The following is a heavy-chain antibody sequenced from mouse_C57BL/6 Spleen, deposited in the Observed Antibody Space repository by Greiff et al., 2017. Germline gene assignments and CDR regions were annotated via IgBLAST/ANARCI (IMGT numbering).Heavy chain of an antibody. J-gene: IGHJ2*01. CDR1: GFTFSSYG. CDR3: ARHGGRPLYFDY. CDR2: ISSGGSYT. Sequence: EVHLVESGGDLVKPGGSLKLSCAASGFTFSSYGMSWVRQTPDKRLEWVATISSGGSYTYYPDSVKGRFTISRDNAKNTLYLQMSSLKSEDTAMYYCARHGGRPLYFDYWGQGTTLTVSS. V-gene: IGHV5-6*01.